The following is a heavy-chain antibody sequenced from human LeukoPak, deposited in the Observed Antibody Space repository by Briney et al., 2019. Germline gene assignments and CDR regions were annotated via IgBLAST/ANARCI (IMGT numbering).Heavy chain of an antibody. D-gene: IGHD1-7*01. V-gene: IGHV5-51*01. CDR2: IYPGDSDT. Sequence: GESLKISWQGSGYSFTSYWLGWVRQMPGKGLEGMGIIYPGDSDTRYSPSFQGQVTISADKSISTAYLQWSSLQPSEAAMYYCARRGGTTGVYYFDYWGQGTLVTVSS. CDR3: ARRGGTTGVYYFDY. J-gene: IGHJ4*02. CDR1: GYSFTSYW.